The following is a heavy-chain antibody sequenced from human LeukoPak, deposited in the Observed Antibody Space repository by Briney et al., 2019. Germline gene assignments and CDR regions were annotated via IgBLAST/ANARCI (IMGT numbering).Heavy chain of an antibody. V-gene: IGHV3-48*01. D-gene: IGHD6-6*01. CDR3: AREYSSSSGRAFDI. CDR2: ISSSSSTI. J-gene: IGHJ3*02. CDR1: GFTLSTYT. Sequence: TGGSLRLSCAASGFTLSTYTMNWVRQAPGKGLQWFSYISSSSSTIYYADSVKGRFTISRDNAKNSLYLQMNSLRGEDTAVYYCAREYSSSSGRAFDIWGQGTMVTVSS.